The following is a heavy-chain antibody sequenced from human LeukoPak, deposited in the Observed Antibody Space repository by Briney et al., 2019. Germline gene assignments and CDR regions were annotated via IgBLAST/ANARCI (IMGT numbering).Heavy chain of an antibody. CDR2: IIPIFGTA. J-gene: IGHJ6*03. V-gene: IGHV1-69*05. CDR1: GGTFSSYA. CDR3: ASSEQLAAALTDYYYYMDV. D-gene: IGHD6-6*01. Sequence: SVKVSCKASGGTFSSYAISWVRQAPGQGLEWMGGIIPIFGTANYAQKFQGRVTITTDESTSTAYMELSSLRSEDTAVYYCASSEQLAAALTDYYYYMDVWGKGTTVTVS.